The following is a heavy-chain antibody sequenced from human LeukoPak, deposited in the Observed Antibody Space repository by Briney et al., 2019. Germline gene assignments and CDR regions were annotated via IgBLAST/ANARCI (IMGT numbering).Heavy chain of an antibody. D-gene: IGHD1-1*01. Sequence: GGSLRLSCAASGFTFSSYWMHWVRQAPGKGLVWVSRIKSDGSTTTYADSVKGRFTTSRDNAENSLYLQMNSLRAEDTAVYYCARDQWGTRLDWGQGTLVTVSS. CDR1: GFTFSSYW. J-gene: IGHJ4*02. CDR2: IKSDGSTT. CDR3: ARDQWGTRLD. V-gene: IGHV3-74*01.